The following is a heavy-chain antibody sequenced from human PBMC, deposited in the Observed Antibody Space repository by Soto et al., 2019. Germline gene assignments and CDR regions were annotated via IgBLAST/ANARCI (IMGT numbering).Heavy chain of an antibody. J-gene: IGHJ4*02. D-gene: IGHD6-19*01. CDR3: TKGGYTSGWYSDY. CDR1: GFTFSGSA. V-gene: IGHV3-73*01. Sequence: GGSLRLSCAASGFTFSGSAMHWVRQASGKGLEWVGRIRSKTNSYATAYSASVKGRFTISRDDSKNTAYLQMNSLKTEDTAVYYCTKGGYTSGWYSDYWGQGTLVTVSS. CDR2: IRSKTNSYAT.